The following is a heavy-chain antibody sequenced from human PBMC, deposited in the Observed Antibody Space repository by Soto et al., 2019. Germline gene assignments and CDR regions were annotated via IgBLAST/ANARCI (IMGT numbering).Heavy chain of an antibody. J-gene: IGHJ1*01. V-gene: IGHV3-23*01. CDR2: VSGDDGAT. CDR3: AKFSNSNTD. CDR1: GFTFSTYA. Sequence: EVQLLESGGGFVQPGGSLRLSCAASGFTFSTYAMTWVRQAPGKGLEWVSSVSGDDGATYYADSVKGRFTIFRDNSKNILYLRMNSLRAEDTAVYYCAKFSNSNTDWGQGALVTVSS.